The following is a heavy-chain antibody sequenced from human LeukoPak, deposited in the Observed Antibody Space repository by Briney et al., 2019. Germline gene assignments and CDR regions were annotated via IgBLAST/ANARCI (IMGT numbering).Heavy chain of an antibody. V-gene: IGHV1-2*02. CDR1: GITVTDYF. J-gene: IGHJ5*02. CDR3: AGHSSSSDGWFDP. D-gene: IGHD6-6*01. CDR2: IDPHNGGT. Sequence: ASVKVSCKASGITVTDYFIHWVRQAPGQGLEWMGWIDPHNGGTNYAQKFRGRVTMTRDTSINTVYMELTRLTSDDTAIYYCAGHSSSSDGWFDPWGQGTLVTVSS.